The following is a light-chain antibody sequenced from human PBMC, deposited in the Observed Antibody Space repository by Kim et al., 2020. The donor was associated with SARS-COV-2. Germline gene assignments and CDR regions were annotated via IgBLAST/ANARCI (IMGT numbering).Light chain of an antibody. CDR2: LGS. J-gene: IGKJ1*01. CDR3: MQALQSPT. V-gene: IGKV2-28*01. Sequence: EPASISCRSSQSLLHTNGYDYLDWYLQKPGQSPQLLIYLGSKRASGLPDRFSGSGSGTDFTLKISRVEAEDVGIYFCMQALQSPTFGHGTKVDIK. CDR1: QSLLHTNGYDY.